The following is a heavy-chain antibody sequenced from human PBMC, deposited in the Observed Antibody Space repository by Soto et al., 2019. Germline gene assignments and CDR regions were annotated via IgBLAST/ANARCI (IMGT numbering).Heavy chain of an antibody. CDR2: INQSGST. V-gene: IGHV4-34*01. Sequence: SETLSLTCGVYGGSFSGYHWSWIRQAPGKGLEWIGEINQSGSTNYSPSLKSRVTMSVGTSKKQFSLKLSSVTAADTALYYCATRDSYYGMDFWGRGTTVTVSS. CDR1: GGSFSGYH. CDR3: ATRDSYYGMDF. J-gene: IGHJ6*02.